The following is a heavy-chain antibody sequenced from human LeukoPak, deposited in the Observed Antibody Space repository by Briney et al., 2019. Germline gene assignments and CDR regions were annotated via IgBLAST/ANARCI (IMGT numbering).Heavy chain of an antibody. V-gene: IGHV1-69*04. D-gene: IGHD1-7*01. Sequence: SVKVSCKASGGTFNSYVISWVRQAPGQGLEWMGRIIPVLGIANYAQKFQGRVTITADKSTSTAYMELSSLRSEDTAVYYCARGTTDVSAFDIWGQGTMVTVSS. CDR3: ARGTTDVSAFDI. CDR2: IIPVLGIA. J-gene: IGHJ3*02. CDR1: GGTFNSYV.